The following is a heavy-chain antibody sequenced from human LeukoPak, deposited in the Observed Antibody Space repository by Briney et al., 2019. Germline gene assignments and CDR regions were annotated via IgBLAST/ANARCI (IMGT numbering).Heavy chain of an antibody. J-gene: IGHJ4*02. CDR2: LYSGGST. V-gene: IGHV3-53*01. CDR1: GFTVSSNY. D-gene: IGHD3-9*01. CDR3: ASESLTGYYTPY. Sequence: GGSLRLSCAASGFTVSSNYMSWVRQAPGKGLEWVSILYSGGSTYYADSVKGRFTISRGNSKNTLYLQMNSLRAEDTAVYYCASESLTGYYTPYWGQGTLVTVSS.